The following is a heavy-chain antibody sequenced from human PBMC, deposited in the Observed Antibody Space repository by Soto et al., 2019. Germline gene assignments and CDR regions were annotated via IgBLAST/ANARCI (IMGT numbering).Heavy chain of an antibody. J-gene: IGHJ5*02. Sequence: GGSLSLSCAASGFTFSSYAMSWVRQAPGKGLEWVSAISGSGGSTYYADSVKGRFTISRDNSKNTLYLQMNSLRAEDTAVYYCAKSFSIYSTGWFDPWGQGTLVTVSS. V-gene: IGHV3-23*01. D-gene: IGHD2-21*01. CDR1: GFTFSSYA. CDR3: AKSFSIYSTGWFDP. CDR2: ISGSGGST.